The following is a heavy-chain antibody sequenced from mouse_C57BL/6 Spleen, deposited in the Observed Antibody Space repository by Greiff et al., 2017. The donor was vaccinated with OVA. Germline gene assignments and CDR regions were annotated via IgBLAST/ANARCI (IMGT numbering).Heavy chain of an antibody. CDR2: ISDGGSYT. CDR1: GFTFSSYA. D-gene: IGHD1-1*01. Sequence: EVQRVESGGGLVKPGGSLKLSCAASGFTFSSYAMSWVRQTPEKRLEWVATISDGGSYTYYPDNVKGRFTISRDNAKNNLYLQMSHLKSEDTAMYYCARGTTVGRGQGTSVTVSS. V-gene: IGHV5-4*01. CDR3: ARGTTVG. J-gene: IGHJ4*01.